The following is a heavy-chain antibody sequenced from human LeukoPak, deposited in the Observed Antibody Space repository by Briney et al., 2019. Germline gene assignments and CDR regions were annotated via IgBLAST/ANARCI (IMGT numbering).Heavy chain of an antibody. D-gene: IGHD4-11*01. CDR2: IYYSGST. J-gene: IGHJ4*02. V-gene: IGHV4-31*03. CDR3: ARVTVTGCFDY. CDR1: GGTISRGGYY. Sequence: PSETVSLTCTVSGGTISRGGYYWSWIRQHPGKGLEWIGYIYYSGSTYYNPSLKSRVTISVDTSKNQFSLKLSSVTAADTAVYYCARVTVTGCFDYWGQGTLVTVSS.